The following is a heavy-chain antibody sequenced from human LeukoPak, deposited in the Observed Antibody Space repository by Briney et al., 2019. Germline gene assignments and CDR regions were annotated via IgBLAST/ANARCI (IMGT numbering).Heavy chain of an antibody. CDR2: INHSGNT. CDR3: AVSAAALFDH. D-gene: IGHD6-13*01. Sequence: SETLSLTCAVYGGSFSGYYWSWIRQPPGKGLEWIGEINHSGNTNYNPSLKSRVTILVDTSKNQFSLMLSSVTAADTAVYYCAVSAAALFDHWGQGTLVTVSS. CDR1: GGSFSGYY. J-gene: IGHJ5*02. V-gene: IGHV4-34*01.